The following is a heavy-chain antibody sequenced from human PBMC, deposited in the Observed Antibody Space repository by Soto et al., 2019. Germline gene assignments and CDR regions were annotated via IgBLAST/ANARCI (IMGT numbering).Heavy chain of an antibody. V-gene: IGHV1-69*13. CDR3: ARGPGGLFYYDSSGYLAPLDY. D-gene: IGHD3-22*01. J-gene: IGHJ4*02. CDR2: IIPIFGTA. Sequence: SVKVSCKASGGTFSSYAISWVRQAPGRGLEWMGGIIPIFGTANYAQKFQGRVTITADESTSTAYMELSSLRSEDTAVYYCARGPGGLFYYDSSGYLAPLDYWGQGTLVTVSS. CDR1: GGTFSSYA.